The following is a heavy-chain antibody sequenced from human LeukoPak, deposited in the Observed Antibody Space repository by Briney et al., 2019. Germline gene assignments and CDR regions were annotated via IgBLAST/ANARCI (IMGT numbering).Heavy chain of an antibody. J-gene: IGHJ4*02. D-gene: IGHD2-15*01. Sequence: GRSLRLSCAASGFTFSSYAMHWVRQAPGKGLEWVAVISYDGSNKYYADSVKGRFTISRDNSKNTLYLQMNSLRAEDTAVYYCARVGRYCSGGSCSTPFDYWGQGTLVTVSS. CDR1: GFTFSSYA. CDR3: ARVGRYCSGGSCSTPFDY. CDR2: ISYDGSNK. V-gene: IGHV3-30*04.